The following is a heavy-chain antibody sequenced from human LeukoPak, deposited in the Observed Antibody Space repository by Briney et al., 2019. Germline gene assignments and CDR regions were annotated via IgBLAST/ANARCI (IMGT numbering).Heavy chain of an antibody. CDR1: GYTFTGYY. D-gene: IGHD3-10*01. Sequence: ASVKVSCKASGYTFTGYYMHWVRQAPGQGLEWMGWINPNSGGTNYAQKFKGRVTMTRDTSISTAYMELSRLRSDDTAVYYCARAGSGSYYMAQYNWFDPWGQGTLVTVSS. V-gene: IGHV1-2*02. CDR3: ARAGSGSYYMAQYNWFDP. CDR2: INPNSGGT. J-gene: IGHJ5*02.